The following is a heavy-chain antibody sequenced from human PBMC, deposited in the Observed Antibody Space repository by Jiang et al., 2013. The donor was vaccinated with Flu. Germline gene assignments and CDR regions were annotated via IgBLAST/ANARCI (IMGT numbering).Heavy chain of an antibody. CDR2: IDWDDDK. J-gene: IGHJ3*02. V-gene: IGHV2-70*01. CDR1: GFSLSTSGMC. Sequence: KPTQTLTLTCTFSGFSLSTSGMCVSWIRQPPGKALEWLALIDWDDDKYYSTSLKTRLTISKDTSKNQVVLTMTNMDPVDTATYYCARAPYYYDSSGYYGLDAFDIWGQGTMVTVSS. D-gene: IGHD3-22*01. CDR3: ARAPYYYDSSGYYGLDAFDI.